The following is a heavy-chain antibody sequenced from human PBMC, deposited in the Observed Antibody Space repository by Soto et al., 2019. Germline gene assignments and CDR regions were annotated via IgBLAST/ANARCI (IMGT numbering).Heavy chain of an antibody. CDR1: GGTFSSYA. CDR2: IIPIFGTA. J-gene: IGHJ2*01. Sequence: QVQLVQSGAEVKKPGSSVKVSCKASGGTFSSYAISWVRQAPGQGLEWMGGIIPIFGTANYAQKFQGRVTITADESTSTAYMELSSLRSEDTAVYYCASKPLHNWNLSYWYFDLWGRGTLVTVSS. V-gene: IGHV1-69*01. CDR3: ASKPLHNWNLSYWYFDL. D-gene: IGHD1-7*01.